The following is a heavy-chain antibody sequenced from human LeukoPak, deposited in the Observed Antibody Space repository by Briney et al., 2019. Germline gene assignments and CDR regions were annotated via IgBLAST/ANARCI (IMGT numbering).Heavy chain of an antibody. Sequence: SETLSLTCTVSGYSISSGYYWGWIRQPPGKGLEWIGSIYHSGSTYYNPSLKSRVTISVDTSKNQFSLKLSSVTAADTAVYYCAREEVGATAYWGQGTLVTVSS. J-gene: IGHJ4*02. CDR2: IYHSGST. CDR3: AREEVGATAY. D-gene: IGHD1-26*01. V-gene: IGHV4-38-2*02. CDR1: GYSISSGYY.